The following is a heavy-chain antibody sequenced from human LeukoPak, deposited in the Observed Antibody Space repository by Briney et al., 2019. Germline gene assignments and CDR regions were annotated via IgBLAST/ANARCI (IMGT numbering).Heavy chain of an antibody. CDR1: GFTFSDYY. V-gene: IGHV3-11*01. D-gene: IGHD6-13*01. CDR2: ISSGGNTL. Sequence: GGSLRLSCAASGFTFSDYYMNWIRQAPGKGLEWVSYISSGGNTLYYADSVKGRFTISRDNAKNSLYLQMNSRRAEDTAVYYCARGSISVAAAGRIDYWGQGALVTVSS. CDR3: ARGSISVAAAGRIDY. J-gene: IGHJ4*02.